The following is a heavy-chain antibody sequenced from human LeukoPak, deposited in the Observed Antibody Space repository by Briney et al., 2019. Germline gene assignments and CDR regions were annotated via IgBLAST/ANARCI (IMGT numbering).Heavy chain of an antibody. D-gene: IGHD2-15*01. V-gene: IGHV3-21*01. CDR3: ARDRGIYDAFDI. CDR1: GFTFSSYS. Sequence: GGSLRLSCAASGFTFSSYSMNWVRQAPGKGLEWVSSISSSSYIYYADSVKGRFTISRDNAKNSLYLQMNSLRAEDTAVYYCARDRGIYDAFDIWGQGTMVTVSS. CDR2: ISSSSYI. J-gene: IGHJ3*02.